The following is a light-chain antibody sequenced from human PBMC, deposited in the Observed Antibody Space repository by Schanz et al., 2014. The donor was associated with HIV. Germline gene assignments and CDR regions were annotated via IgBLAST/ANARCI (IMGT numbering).Light chain of an antibody. CDR3: GSYAGSKNL. Sequence: QSALTQPASVSGSPGQSITISCTGTSSDVGSYNLVSWYQQHPGKAPKLMIYEVSKRPSGVPDRFSGSKSGNTASLTISGLQADDEADYYCGSYAGSKNLFGGGTKLT. CDR2: EVS. V-gene: IGLV2-23*02. J-gene: IGLJ2*01. CDR1: SSDVGSYNL.